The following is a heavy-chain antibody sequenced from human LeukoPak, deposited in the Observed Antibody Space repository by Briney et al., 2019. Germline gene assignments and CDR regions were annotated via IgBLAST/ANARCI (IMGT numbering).Heavy chain of an antibody. CDR2: IYYSGST. D-gene: IGHD5-18*01. J-gene: IGHJ4*02. CDR1: GVSISSSNSY. CDR3: ARKFVLRYSYGYVSYFDY. V-gene: IGHV4-39*07. Sequence: PSETLSLTCSVSGVSISSSNSYWGWIRQPPGKGLEWIGSIYYSGSTYYNPSLKSRVTISVDTSKNQFSLKLSSVTAADTAVYYCARKFVLRYSYGYVSYFDYWGQGTLVTVSS.